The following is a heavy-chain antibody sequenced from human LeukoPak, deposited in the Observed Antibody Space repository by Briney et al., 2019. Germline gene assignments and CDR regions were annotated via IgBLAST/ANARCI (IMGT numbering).Heavy chain of an antibody. D-gene: IGHD6-13*01. CDR2: VYSSGTT. CDR3: ARGYKPASGKDGAFDI. CDR1: GDSINNFY. V-gene: IGHV4-4*07. J-gene: IGHJ3*02. Sequence: SETLSLTCTVSGDSINNFYWSWIRQPAGKGLEGIGRVYSSGTTDYNPSLKSRVSMSVDTSSNQFSLRLSSITAADTALYYCARGYKPASGKDGAFDIWGQGTMVTVSS.